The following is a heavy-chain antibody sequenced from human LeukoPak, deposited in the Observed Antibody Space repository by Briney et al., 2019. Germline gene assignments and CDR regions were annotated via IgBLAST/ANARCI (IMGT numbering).Heavy chain of an antibody. J-gene: IGHJ4*02. CDR2: IYYSGST. D-gene: IGHD3-22*01. CDR1: GGSISSSSYY. CDR3: ARAAPYYYESSGYRRGYFDT. Sequence: SETLSLTCTVSGGSISSSSYYWGWIRQPPGKGLEWIGSIYYSGSTYYNPSLKSRATISGHTSKNLFSLELTSVTAADTAVYYCARAAPYYYESSGYRRGYFDTWGQGTLVTVSS. V-gene: IGHV4-39*07.